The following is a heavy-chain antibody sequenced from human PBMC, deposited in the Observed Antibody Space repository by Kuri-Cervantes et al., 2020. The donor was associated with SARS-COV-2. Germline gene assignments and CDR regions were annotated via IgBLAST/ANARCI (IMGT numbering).Heavy chain of an antibody. D-gene: IGHD3-10*01. V-gene: IGHV1-2*02. CDR3: AREKSSLGRNWYYYYYMDV. CDR2: SKPNSGGT. Sequence: ASVKVSCKDSGYTFSGHYIHWVRQAPGQGLEWMGWSKPNSGGTNYAQEFQGRVTMSRDTSISKAYMELMSLRSDDTAVYYCAREKSSLGRNWYYYYYMDVWGKGTTVTVSS. J-gene: IGHJ6*03. CDR1: GYTFSGHY.